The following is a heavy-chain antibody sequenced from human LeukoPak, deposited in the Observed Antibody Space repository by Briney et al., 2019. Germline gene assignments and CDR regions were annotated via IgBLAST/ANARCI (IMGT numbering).Heavy chain of an antibody. V-gene: IGHV1-3*01. CDR1: GYTFTSYA. CDR2: INAGNGNT. CDR3: ASGRGYCSSTSCYYNWFDP. D-gene: IGHD2-2*01. J-gene: IGHJ5*02. Sequence: ASVKVSCKASGYTFTSYAMHWVRQAPGQRLEWMGWINAGNGNTKYSQKFQGRVTITRDTSASTAYMELSSLRSEDTAVYYCASGRGYCSSTSCYYNWFDPWGQGTLVTVSS.